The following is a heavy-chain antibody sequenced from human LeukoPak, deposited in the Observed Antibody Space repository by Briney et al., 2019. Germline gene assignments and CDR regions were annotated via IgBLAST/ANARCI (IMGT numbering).Heavy chain of an antibody. CDR1: GFTFSNYW. D-gene: IGHD5-18*01. V-gene: IGHV3-7*01. CDR2: IKEDGSEK. J-gene: IGHJ4*02. CDR3: ATREEGGIQL. Sequence: GGSLSLSCAASGFTFSNYWMSWVRQAPGKGLEWVANIKEDGSEKYYVDSVKGRFTISRDNARNSLYLQMNSLRAEDTAVYYCATREEGGIQLWGQGTLVTVSS.